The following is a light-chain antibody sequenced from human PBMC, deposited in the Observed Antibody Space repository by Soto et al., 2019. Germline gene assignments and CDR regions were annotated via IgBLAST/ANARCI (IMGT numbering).Light chain of an antibody. CDR2: DVD. CDR1: SSDVGGYNF. CDR3: CSYSGSSTIVV. J-gene: IGLJ2*01. V-gene: IGLV2-14*03. Sequence: QSVLTRPASVSGSPGQSITISCTGTSSDVGGYNFVSWYQQHPGKAPRLMIFDVDNRPSGVSTRFSGSKSGNTASLTISGLQAEDEADYYCCSYSGSSTIVVFGGGTKLTVL.